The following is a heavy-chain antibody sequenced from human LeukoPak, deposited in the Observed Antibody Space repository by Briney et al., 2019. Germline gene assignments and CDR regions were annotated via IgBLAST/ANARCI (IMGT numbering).Heavy chain of an antibody. V-gene: IGHV3-48*03. CDR2: ISSSGGTT. CDR3: ARADENFDV. J-gene: IGHJ4*02. CDR1: GFTFSSYE. Sequence: PGGSLRLSCAASGFTFSSYEMNWVRQAPGKGLEFVSYISSSGGTTHYADSVKGRFTISRDNAKNSLYLQMSSLRDEDTAVYYCARADENFDVWGQGTLVTVSS.